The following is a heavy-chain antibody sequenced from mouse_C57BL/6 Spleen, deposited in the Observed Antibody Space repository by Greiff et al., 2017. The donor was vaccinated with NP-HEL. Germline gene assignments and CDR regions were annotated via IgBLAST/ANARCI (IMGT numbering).Heavy chain of an antibody. CDR3: ARWSYYSNWYFEV. D-gene: IGHD2-5*01. V-gene: IGHV1-52*01. Sequence: QVQLQQPGAELVRPGSSVKLSCKASGYTFTSYWMHWVKQRPIQGLEWIGNIDPSDSETHYNQKFKDKATLTVDKSSSTAYMQLSSLTSEDSAVYYCARWSYYSNWYFEVWGTGTTVTVSS. J-gene: IGHJ1*03. CDR2: IDPSDSET. CDR1: GYTFTSYW.